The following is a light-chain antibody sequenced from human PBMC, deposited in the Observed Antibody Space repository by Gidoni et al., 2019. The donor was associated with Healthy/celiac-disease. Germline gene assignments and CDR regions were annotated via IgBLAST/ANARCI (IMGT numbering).Light chain of an antibody. Sequence: EIVLTQSPGTLSLSPGERAPLPCRASQSVSSSYLAWYQKKPGQAPRLLIYGASSRATGIPDRFSGSGSGTDFTLTISRLEPEDFAVYYCQQYGSSPPITFGPGTKVDIK. CDR2: GAS. CDR3: QQYGSSPPIT. CDR1: QSVSSSY. V-gene: IGKV3-20*01. J-gene: IGKJ3*01.